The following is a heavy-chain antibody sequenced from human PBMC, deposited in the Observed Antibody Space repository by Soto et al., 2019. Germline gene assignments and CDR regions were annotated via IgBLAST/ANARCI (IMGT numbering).Heavy chain of an antibody. CDR1: GFSISSGYF. V-gene: IGHV4-38-2*02. J-gene: IGHJ5*02. CDR3: ARDSSGYYWFDP. Sequence: SETLSLTCAVSGFSISSGYFWGWIRQPPGKGPEWLGSIYHSGTTYYNPSVKGRVTISVDTSKNQFSLKMSSVTAANTAVYYCARDSSGYYWFDPWGQGTLVTVSS. CDR2: IYHSGTT. D-gene: IGHD3-22*01.